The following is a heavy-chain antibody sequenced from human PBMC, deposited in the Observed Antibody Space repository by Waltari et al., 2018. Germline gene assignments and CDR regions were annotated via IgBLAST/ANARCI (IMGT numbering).Heavy chain of an antibody. Sequence: QMQLQESGQGVVKPSPTLSPPCTVPGGSTSCAHYYWGSIRQPPGKGMEWSGYIYYSGSTYYNPSLKSRVAISVDTSKNQFSLKLSSVTAADTAVYYCAREHSSSCCFDYWGQGTLVTVSS. CDR1: GGSTSCAHYY. CDR2: IYYSGST. V-gene: IGHV4-30-4*08. D-gene: IGHD6-6*01. J-gene: IGHJ4*02. CDR3: AREHSSSCCFDY.